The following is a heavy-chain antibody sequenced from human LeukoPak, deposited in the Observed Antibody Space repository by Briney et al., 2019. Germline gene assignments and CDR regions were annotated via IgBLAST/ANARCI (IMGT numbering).Heavy chain of an antibody. CDR3: AKVNLRLYYYYGMDV. CDR1: GFTFSSYA. J-gene: IGHJ6*02. V-gene: IGHV3-30*18. Sequence: GGSLRLSCAASGFTFSSYAMSWVRQAPGKGLEWVAVISYDGSNKYYADSVKGRFTISRDNSKNTLYLQMNSLRAEDTAVYYCAKVNLRLYYYYGMDVWGQGTTVTVSS. CDR2: ISYDGSNK. D-gene: IGHD6-25*01.